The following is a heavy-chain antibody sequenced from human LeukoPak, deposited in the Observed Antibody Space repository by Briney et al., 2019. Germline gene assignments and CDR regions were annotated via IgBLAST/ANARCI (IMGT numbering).Heavy chain of an antibody. CDR1: GGSFSGYY. Sequence: XETLSLTCAVYGGSFSGYYWSWIRQPPGKGLEWIGEINHSGSTNYNPSLKSRVTISVATSKNQFSLKLSSVTAADTAVYYCARDRRRAVAGSRLYYFDYWGQGTLVTVSS. J-gene: IGHJ4*02. CDR3: ARDRRRAVAGSRLYYFDY. V-gene: IGHV4-34*01. CDR2: INHSGST. D-gene: IGHD6-19*01.